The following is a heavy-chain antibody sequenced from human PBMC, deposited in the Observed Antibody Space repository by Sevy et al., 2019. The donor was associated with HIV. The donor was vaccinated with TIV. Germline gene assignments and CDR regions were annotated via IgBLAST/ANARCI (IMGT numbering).Heavy chain of an antibody. Sequence: ASVKVSCKASGYTFTRYGISWVRQAHGQGLEWMGWISAYNDYTNYVQKLQGRVTMTTDTSTSIAYLELRSLRSDDTAVYYCARDRNNYDSSGYPKGMDVWGQGTTVTVSS. V-gene: IGHV1-18*01. CDR3: ARDRNNYDSSGYPKGMDV. CDR1: GYTFTRYG. J-gene: IGHJ6*02. D-gene: IGHD3-22*01. CDR2: ISAYNDYT.